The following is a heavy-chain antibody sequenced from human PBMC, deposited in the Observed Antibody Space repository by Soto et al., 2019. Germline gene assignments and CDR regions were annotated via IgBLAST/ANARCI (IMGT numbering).Heavy chain of an antibody. CDR1: GDSVSSRNYH. J-gene: IGHJ6*02. D-gene: IGHD1-26*01. Sequence: SETLSLTCTVSGDSVSSRNYHWTWIRQPPGKGLEWIGYISYRGDTNYNPSLKSRVTISMDTSKNQFSLKLNSVTAADTAVYYCANYRWAVPHYDMDVWGQGTTVTVSS. V-gene: IGHV4-61*01. CDR2: ISYRGDT. CDR3: ANYRWAVPHYDMDV.